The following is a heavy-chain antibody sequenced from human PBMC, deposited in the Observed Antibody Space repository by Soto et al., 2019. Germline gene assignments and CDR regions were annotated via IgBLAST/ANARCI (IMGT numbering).Heavy chain of an antibody. Sequence: GESLKISCVASGFPFSSYAMSWVRQTPGKGLEWVSGISGSGGRTYYADSVKGRFTISRDNSNNTLSLQMHILRVEDTAVYFCAKGGYYSLFDIWGQGTVATVSS. J-gene: IGHJ3*02. CDR1: GFPFSSYA. CDR3: AKGGYYSLFDI. CDR2: ISGSGGRT. V-gene: IGHV3-23*01. D-gene: IGHD3-16*01.